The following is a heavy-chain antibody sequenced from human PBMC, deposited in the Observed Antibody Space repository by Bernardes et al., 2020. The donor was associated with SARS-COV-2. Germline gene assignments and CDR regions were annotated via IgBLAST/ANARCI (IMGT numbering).Heavy chain of an antibody. J-gene: IGHJ6*02. V-gene: IGHV3-30*18. CDR3: AKVTATYYYYYYGMDV. D-gene: IGHD2-21*02. Sequence: GGSLRLSCAASGFTFSSYGMHWVRQAPGTGLEWVAVISYDGSNKYYADSVKGRFTISRDNSKNTLYLQMNSLRAEDTAVYYCAKVTATYYYYYYGMDVWGQGTTVTVSS. CDR1: GFTFSSYG. CDR2: ISYDGSNK.